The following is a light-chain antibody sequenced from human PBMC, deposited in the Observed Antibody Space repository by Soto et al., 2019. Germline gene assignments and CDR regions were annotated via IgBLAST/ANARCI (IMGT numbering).Light chain of an antibody. CDR2: SND. V-gene: IGLV1-44*01. J-gene: IGLJ1*01. CDR3: AAWDDSLNCYV. Sequence: QSVMTQSPSASGTPGQRVTISCSGSSSNIGSNTVNWYQQLPGTAPKLLIYSNDQRPSGVPDRFSASKSGTSASLAISGLQFEDEADYYCAAWDDSLNCYVFGTGTKVTV. CDR1: SSNIGSNT.